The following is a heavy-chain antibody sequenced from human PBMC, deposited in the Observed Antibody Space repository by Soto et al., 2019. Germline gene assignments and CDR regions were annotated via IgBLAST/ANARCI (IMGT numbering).Heavy chain of an antibody. Sequence: QVRLVQSGDEVKKPGSSVKVSCEASGGTFSSYAVTWVRQAPGQGLEWMGGIIPIVTTPNYAQKFQGRLTISADKSTSTAYMELSSLRSEDTGVYYCARVGYNVSSRYHYYGMDVWVQGTTVIVSS. J-gene: IGHJ6*02. CDR2: IIPIVTTP. V-gene: IGHV1-69*06. D-gene: IGHD3-3*01. CDR3: ARVGYNVSSRYHYYGMDV. CDR1: GGTFSSYA.